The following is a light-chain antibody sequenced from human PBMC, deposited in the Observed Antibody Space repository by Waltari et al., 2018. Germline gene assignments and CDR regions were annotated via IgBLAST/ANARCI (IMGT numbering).Light chain of an antibody. CDR3: QQYYRSRP. J-gene: IGKJ1*01. CDR2: CAS. CDR1: QKLLHRSNNTNY. V-gene: IGKV4-1*01. Sequence: QKLLHRSNNTNYLVWYQHKPRQALNILFSCASTRESGFLDRFGASGAGTDFNLTFNNLQAENVAVYYCQQYYRSRPFGQRTKVEIK.